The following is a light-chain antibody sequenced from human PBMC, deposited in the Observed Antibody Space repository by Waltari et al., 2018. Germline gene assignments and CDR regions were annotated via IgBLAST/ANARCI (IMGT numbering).Light chain of an antibody. CDR3: QHYYTSPLT. J-gene: IGKJ4*01. CDR2: WAS. CDR1: QSVLSSSDNKNY. V-gene: IGKV4-1*01. Sequence: DIVMTQSPDSLAVSLGERATIHCKSSQSVLSSSDNKNYLAWYQQKAGQPPKLLISWASARESGVPDRFSGSGSGTDFTLSISSLQAEDVAVYYCQHYYTSPLTFGGGTKVEIK.